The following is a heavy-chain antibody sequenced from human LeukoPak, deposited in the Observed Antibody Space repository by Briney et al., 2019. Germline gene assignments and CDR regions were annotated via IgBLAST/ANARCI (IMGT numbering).Heavy chain of an antibody. CDR2: INPNSGGT. CDR1: GYTFTGYY. Sequence: GSVTVSCKASGYTFTGYYMHWVRQAPGQGLEWMGWINPNSGGTNYAQKFQGRVTITRDRSISTAYMELSSLRSEDTAVYYCARSSITMVRRAISEPSDWFDPWGQGTRVTVSS. D-gene: IGHD3-10*01. CDR3: ARSSITMVRRAISEPSDWFDP. V-gene: IGHV1-2*02. J-gene: IGHJ5*02.